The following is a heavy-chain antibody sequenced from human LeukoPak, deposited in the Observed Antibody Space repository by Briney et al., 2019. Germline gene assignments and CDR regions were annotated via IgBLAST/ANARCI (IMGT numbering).Heavy chain of an antibody. CDR3: ARAGGDYVPSGAFDI. J-gene: IGHJ3*02. Sequence: SVKISCKASGGTFSSYAISWVRQAPGQGLEWMGGIIPIFGTANYAQKFQGRVTITADESTSTAYMELSSLRSEDTAVYYCARAGGDYVPSGAFDIWGQGTMVTVSS. CDR2: IIPIFGTA. V-gene: IGHV1-69*13. D-gene: IGHD4-17*01. CDR1: GGTFSSYA.